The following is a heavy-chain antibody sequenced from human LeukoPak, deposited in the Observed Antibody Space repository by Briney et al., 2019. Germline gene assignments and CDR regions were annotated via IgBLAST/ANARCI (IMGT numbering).Heavy chain of an antibody. CDR3: AKDLGMIVVVIIDY. J-gene: IGHJ4*02. Sequence: GGSRRLSCAASGFTFSDYYMSWIRQAPGKGLEWVSYISTSDRTIYYADSVKGRFTISRDNAKNSLYLQMNSLRAEDTALYYCAKDLGMIVVVIIDYWGQGTLVTVSS. CDR2: ISTSDRTI. V-gene: IGHV3-11*04. D-gene: IGHD3-22*01. CDR1: GFTFSDYY.